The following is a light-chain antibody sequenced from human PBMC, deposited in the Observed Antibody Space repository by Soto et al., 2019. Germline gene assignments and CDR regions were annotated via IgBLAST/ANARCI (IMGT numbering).Light chain of an antibody. V-gene: IGKV1D-13*01. CDR3: EQFNNQPVT. CDR1: QGIGTA. J-gene: IGKJ4*01. Sequence: IQLTQSPSTLSASVGDRVTITCRASQGIGTALAWYHQRPGNSPVLLVYDAFTLQSGVPSRFSGSGYVTDFTLPISAVQPEDFAHYFCEQFNNQPVTFGGGTRVEIK. CDR2: DAF.